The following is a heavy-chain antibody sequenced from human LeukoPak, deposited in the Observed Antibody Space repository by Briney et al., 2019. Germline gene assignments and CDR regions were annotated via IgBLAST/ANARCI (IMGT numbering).Heavy chain of an antibody. Sequence: PSETLSLTCTVSGGSISSYYWSWIRQPAGKGLEWIGRIYTSGSTDYNPSLKSRVTMSVDTSKNQFSLKLSSVTAADTAVYYCAAVVEMATISALRALYAFDIWGQGTMVTVSS. CDR2: IYTSGST. J-gene: IGHJ3*02. D-gene: IGHD5-24*01. CDR3: AAVVEMATISALRALYAFDI. CDR1: GGSISSYY. V-gene: IGHV4-4*07.